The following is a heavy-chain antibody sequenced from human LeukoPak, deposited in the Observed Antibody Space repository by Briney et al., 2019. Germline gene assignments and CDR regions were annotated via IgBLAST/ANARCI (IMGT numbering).Heavy chain of an antibody. CDR2: INPNSGGT. CDR1: GYTFTGYY. CDR3: ARERTALDAFDI. J-gene: IGHJ3*02. D-gene: IGHD1-1*01. V-gene: IGHV1-2*02. Sequence: ASVKVSCKASGYTFTGYYMHWVRQAPGQGLEWMGWINPNSGGTNYAQKFQGRVTMTRDTSISTAYMELSRLRSDDTAVYYCARERTALDAFDIWGQGTMVTVSS.